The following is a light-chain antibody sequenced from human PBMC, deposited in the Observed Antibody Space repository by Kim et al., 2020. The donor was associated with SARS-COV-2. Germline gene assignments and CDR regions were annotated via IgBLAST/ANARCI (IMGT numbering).Light chain of an antibody. CDR1: QSVRTY. CDR2: GAS. J-gene: IGKJ5*01. Sequence: SWSPGESATLSCRASQSVRTYLAWYQQKPGQAPRLLIYGASNRATGIPARFSGSGSGTDFTLTISSLEPEDFAVYYCQQRGNWPTFGQGTRLEIK. V-gene: IGKV3-11*01. CDR3: QQRGNWPT.